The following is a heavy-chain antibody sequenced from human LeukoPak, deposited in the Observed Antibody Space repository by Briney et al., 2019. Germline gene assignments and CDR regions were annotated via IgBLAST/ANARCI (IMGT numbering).Heavy chain of an antibody. CDR3: ARGVDY. CDR1: GFAFGHYT. V-gene: IGHV3-43*01. Sequence: GGSLRLSCAASGFAFGHYTMHWVRQAPGKGLEWVSLISWDGGNTYYADSVKGRFTISRDNAKNSLYLQMNSLRAEDTAVYYCARGVDYWGQGTLVTVSS. J-gene: IGHJ4*02. CDR2: ISWDGGNT.